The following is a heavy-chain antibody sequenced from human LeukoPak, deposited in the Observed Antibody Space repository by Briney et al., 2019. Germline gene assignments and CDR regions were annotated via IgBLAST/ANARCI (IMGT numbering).Heavy chain of an antibody. Sequence: SVKVSCKASGGTFSSYTISWVRQATGQGLEWMGRIIPLLGIANYAQKFQGRVTITADKSTSTAYMELSSLRSEDTAVYYCARDWGGLRFLEWSHKGYWFDPWGQGTLVTVSS. CDR1: GGTFSSYT. J-gene: IGHJ5*02. V-gene: IGHV1-69*04. CDR2: IIPLLGIA. CDR3: ARDWGGLRFLEWSHKGYWFDP. D-gene: IGHD3-3*01.